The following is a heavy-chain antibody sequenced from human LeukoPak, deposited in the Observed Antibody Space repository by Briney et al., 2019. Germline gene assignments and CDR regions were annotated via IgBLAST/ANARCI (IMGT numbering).Heavy chain of an antibody. CDR1: GGSISSYY. Sequence: SETLSLTCTVSGGSISSYYWSWIRRPPGKGLEWIGYIYYSGSTNYNPSLKSRVTISVDTSKNQFSLKLSSVTAADTAVYYCASYSSGLYYFDYWGQGTLVTVSS. V-gene: IGHV4-59*08. J-gene: IGHJ4*02. CDR3: ASYSSGLYYFDY. D-gene: IGHD6-19*01. CDR2: IYYSGST.